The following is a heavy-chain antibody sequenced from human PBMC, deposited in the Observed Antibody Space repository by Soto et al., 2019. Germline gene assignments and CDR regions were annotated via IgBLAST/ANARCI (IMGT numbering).Heavy chain of an antibody. CDR1: GYTFTSYY. J-gene: IGHJ6*02. Sequence: VASVKVSCKASGYTFTSYYMHWVRQAPGQGLEWMGIINPSGGSTSYAQKFQGRVTMTRDTSTSTVYMELSSLSSEDTAVYYCAREAAADYYYYSYGMDVWGQGTTVTVSS. V-gene: IGHV1-46*01. CDR3: AREAAADYYYYSYGMDV. CDR2: INPSGGST. D-gene: IGHD6-13*01.